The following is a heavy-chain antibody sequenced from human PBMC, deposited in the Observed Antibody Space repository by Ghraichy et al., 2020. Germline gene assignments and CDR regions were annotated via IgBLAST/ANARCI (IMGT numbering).Heavy chain of an antibody. CDR2: ISAYNGNT. V-gene: IGHV1-18*01. CDR3: ARNYYDSSGYYPRYFDL. Sequence: ASVKVSCKASGYTFTSYGISWVRQAPGQGLEWMGWISAYNGNTNYAQKLQGRVTMTTDTSTSTAYMELRSLRSDDTAVYYCARNYYDSSGYYPRYFDLWGRGTLVTVSS. D-gene: IGHD3-22*01. J-gene: IGHJ2*01. CDR1: GYTFTSYG.